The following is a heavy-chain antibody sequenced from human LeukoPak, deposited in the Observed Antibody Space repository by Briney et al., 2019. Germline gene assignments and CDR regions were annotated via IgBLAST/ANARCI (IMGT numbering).Heavy chain of an antibody. CDR1: GVSISSYY. V-gene: IGHV4-59*01. D-gene: IGHD3-22*01. CDR2: IYYSGST. J-gene: IGHJ2*01. Sequence: PSETLSLTCTVSGVSISSYYWSWLRQPPGKGLEGIGYIYYSGSTNYNPSLKSRVTISVDTSKNQFSLKLSSVTAADTAVYYCARDGSSGFRAWYFDLWGRGTLVTVSS. CDR3: ARDGSSGFRAWYFDL.